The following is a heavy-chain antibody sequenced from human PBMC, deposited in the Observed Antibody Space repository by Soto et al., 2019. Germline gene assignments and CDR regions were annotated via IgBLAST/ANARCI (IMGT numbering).Heavy chain of an antibody. Sequence: QVQLVQSGAEVKTPGASVRVSCKASGYTFTGYYIHWVREAPGQGLEWMGWINPQTGGTSYGQKFQGRVTLSRDTSTNTAYLELSRLRFDDAAVYFCARERYQVISDGMDVWGQGTTVNVSS. J-gene: IGHJ6*02. CDR2: INPQTGGT. V-gene: IGHV1-2*02. CDR3: ARERYQVISDGMDV. D-gene: IGHD2-2*01. CDR1: GYTFTGYY.